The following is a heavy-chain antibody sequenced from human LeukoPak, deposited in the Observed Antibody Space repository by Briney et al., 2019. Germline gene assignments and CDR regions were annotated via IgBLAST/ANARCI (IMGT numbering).Heavy chain of an antibody. D-gene: IGHD6-13*01. CDR2: INAGNGNT. CDR3: AAGPDSSSWYELAY. CDR1: GYTFTSYA. Sequence: ASLKVSCKPSGYTFTSYAIHWVRQAPGQRLEWMGWINAGNGNTKYSQEFQGRVTITRDMSTSTAYMELSSLRSEDTAVYYCAAGPDSSSWYELAYWGQGTLVTVSS. V-gene: IGHV1-3*03. J-gene: IGHJ4*02.